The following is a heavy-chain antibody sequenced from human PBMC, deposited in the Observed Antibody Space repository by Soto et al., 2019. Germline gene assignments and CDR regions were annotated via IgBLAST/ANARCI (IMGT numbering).Heavy chain of an antibody. V-gene: IGHV4-34*01. CDR1: GFTFRDYA. CDR2: INHSGST. Sequence: GSLRLSCMASGFTFRDYAISWIRQPPGKGLEWIGEINHSGSTNYNPSLKSRVTISVDTSKNQFSLKLSSVTAADTAVYYCARGGSSGWQYYYYYYGMDVWGQGTTVTVSS. D-gene: IGHD6-19*01. J-gene: IGHJ6*02. CDR3: ARGGSSGWQYYYYYYGMDV.